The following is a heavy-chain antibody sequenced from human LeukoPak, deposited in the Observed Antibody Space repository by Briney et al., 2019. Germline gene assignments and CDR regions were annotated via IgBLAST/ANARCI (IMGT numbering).Heavy chain of an antibody. J-gene: IGHJ4*02. D-gene: IGHD6-13*01. CDR3: AKVGSSSWHLVGDYFDH. CDR1: GFTFSSYA. CDR2: ISGSGGST. Sequence: GGSLRLSCAASGFTFSSYAMSWVRQAPGKGLEWVSAISGSGGSTYYADSVKGRFTISRDNSKNTLYLQMNSLRAEDTAVYYCAKVGSSSWHLVGDYFDHWGQGTLVTVSS. V-gene: IGHV3-23*01.